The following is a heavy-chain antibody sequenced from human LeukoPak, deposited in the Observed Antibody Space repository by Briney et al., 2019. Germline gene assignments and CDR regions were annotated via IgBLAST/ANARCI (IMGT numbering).Heavy chain of an antibody. Sequence: ASVKVSCKASGYPFTSYEINWVRQAPGQGLEWMGWISAYNGNTNYAQKLQGRVTMTTDTSTSTAYMELRSLRSDDTAVYYCARESPYYYYMDVWGKGTTVTVSS. CDR1: GYPFTSYE. J-gene: IGHJ6*03. V-gene: IGHV1-18*01. CDR2: ISAYNGNT. CDR3: ARESPYYYYMDV.